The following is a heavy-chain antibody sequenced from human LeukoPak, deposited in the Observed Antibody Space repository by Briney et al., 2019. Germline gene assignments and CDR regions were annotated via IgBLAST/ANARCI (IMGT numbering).Heavy chain of an antibody. CDR2: INPNSGGT. D-gene: IGHD2-15*01. CDR1: GYTFTGYY. CDR3: ARVARWYCSGGSCYYDY. J-gene: IGHJ4*02. V-gene: IGHV1-2*02. Sequence: GASVKVSCKASGYTFTGYYMHWVRQAPGQGLEWMGWINPNSGGTNYAQKFQGRVTMTRDTSISTAYMELSRLRSDDTAVYYCARVARWYCSGGSCYYDYWGQGTLVTVSS.